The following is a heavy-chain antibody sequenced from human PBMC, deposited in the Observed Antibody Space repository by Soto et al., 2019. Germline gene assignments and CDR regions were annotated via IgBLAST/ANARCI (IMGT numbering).Heavy chain of an antibody. V-gene: IGHV1-18*01. Sequence: ASVKVSCKASGYTFTSYGISWVRQAPGQGLEWMGWISAYNGNTNYAQKLQGRVTMTTDTSTSTAYMELRSLRSDDTAVYYCARGRDHSSGWYKGDAFDIWGQGTMVTVSS. CDR2: ISAYNGNT. D-gene: IGHD6-19*01. CDR3: ARGRDHSSGWYKGDAFDI. J-gene: IGHJ3*02. CDR1: GYTFTSYG.